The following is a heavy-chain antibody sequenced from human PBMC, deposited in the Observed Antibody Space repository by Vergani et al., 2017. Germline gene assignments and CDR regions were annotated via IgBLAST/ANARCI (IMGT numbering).Heavy chain of an antibody. D-gene: IGHD6-13*01. Sequence: EVQLVESGGGLIQPGRSLTLSCVASGFTFEDYAMHWVRQSPGRALEWIAGISWNSDYVGYADSVKGRFSISRDNAKNSLSLQMDSLRDEDTAFYYCVKGQITISAGHFDSWGQGTLVTVS. V-gene: IGHV3-9*01. J-gene: IGHJ4*02. CDR1: GFTFEDYA. CDR2: ISWNSDYV. CDR3: VKGQITISAGHFDS.